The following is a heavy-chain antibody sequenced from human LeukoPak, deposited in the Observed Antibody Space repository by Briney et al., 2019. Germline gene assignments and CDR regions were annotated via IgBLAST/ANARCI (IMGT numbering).Heavy chain of an antibody. V-gene: IGHV3-66*01. Sequence: GGSLRLSCAASGFTVSSNYMGWVRQGPGKGLEWVSVIYGGVNTVYADSVQGRFTISRDNSKNTLYLQMSSLRAEDTAVYYCGRDILTGYNDYWGQGTLVTVSS. CDR2: IYGGVNT. D-gene: IGHD3-9*01. CDR3: GRDILTGYNDY. CDR1: GFTVSSNY. J-gene: IGHJ4*02.